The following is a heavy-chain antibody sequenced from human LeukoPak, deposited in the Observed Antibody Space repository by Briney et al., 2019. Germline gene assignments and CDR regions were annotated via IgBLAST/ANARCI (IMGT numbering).Heavy chain of an antibody. CDR2: INTNTGDP. J-gene: IGHJ5*02. CDR3: ARGRGSGYYYNWFDP. Sequence: ASVRLSCKASGYTFVDYFIHWVRQAPGQGLEWMGWINTNTGDPTYAQGFTGRFVFSLDTSVSTAYLQISSLKAEDTAVYYCARGRGSGYYYNWFDPWGQGTLVTVSS. D-gene: IGHD3-22*01. CDR1: GYTFVDYF. V-gene: IGHV7-4-1*02.